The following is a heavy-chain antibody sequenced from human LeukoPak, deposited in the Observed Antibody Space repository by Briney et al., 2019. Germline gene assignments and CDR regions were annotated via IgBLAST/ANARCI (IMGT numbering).Heavy chain of an antibody. CDR2: INQSGST. Sequence: SETLSLTCGVYGESFSGDYWSWIRQPPGKGLEWIGEINQSGSTNYIPSLKSRVTISVDTSKNQFSLKLISVTAADTAIYYCARGRWLQYETWGQGTLVTVSS. V-gene: IGHV4-34*01. CDR3: ARGRWLQYET. D-gene: IGHD5-24*01. J-gene: IGHJ5*02. CDR1: GESFSGDY.